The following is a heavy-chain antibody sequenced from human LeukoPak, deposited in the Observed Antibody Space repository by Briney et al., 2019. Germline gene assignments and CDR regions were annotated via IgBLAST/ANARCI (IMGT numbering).Heavy chain of an antibody. J-gene: IGHJ6*02. D-gene: IGHD3-10*01. CDR3: ARERILRGNSYYGVDV. V-gene: IGHV1-2*02. CDR1: GYSFTGNY. Sequence: GASVKVSCKASGYSFTGNYIQWVRQAPGQGLEWMGWINPNSGDTNYAQKFQGSVTITRDTSIRTAYMELSRLRSDDTAMYYCARERILRGNSYYGVDVWGQGTTVTVSS. CDR2: INPNSGDT.